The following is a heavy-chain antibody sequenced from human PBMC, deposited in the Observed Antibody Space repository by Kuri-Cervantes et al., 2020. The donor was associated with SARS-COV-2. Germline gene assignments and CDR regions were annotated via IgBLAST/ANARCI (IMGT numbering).Heavy chain of an antibody. Sequence: ASVKVSCKTSVYTFRTHSFSWVRQAPGQGLEWMGWISTYNSNTDYAQKFQGRVTLTTDTSSSTIYMELRSLKSDDTAMYYCARDGAFYDYWGQGTLVTVSS. CDR3: ARDGAFYDY. CDR2: ISTYNSNT. V-gene: IGHV1-18*01. J-gene: IGHJ4*02. D-gene: IGHD2/OR15-2a*01. CDR1: VYTFRTHS.